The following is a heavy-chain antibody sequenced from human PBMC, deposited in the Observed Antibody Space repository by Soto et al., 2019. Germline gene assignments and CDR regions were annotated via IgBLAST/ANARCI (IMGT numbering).Heavy chain of an antibody. CDR2: IWYDGSNK. V-gene: IGHV3-33*01. J-gene: IGHJ4*02. CDR1: GFTFSSYG. CDR3: SIEGSSGYYHYFDY. Sequence: GGSLRLSCAASGFTFSSYGMHWVRQAPGKGLEWVAVIWYDGSNKYYADSVKGRFTIPRDNSKNMLYLQMNSLRAEDTAVYYCSIEGSSGYYHYFDYWGQGTLVTVSS. D-gene: IGHD3-22*01.